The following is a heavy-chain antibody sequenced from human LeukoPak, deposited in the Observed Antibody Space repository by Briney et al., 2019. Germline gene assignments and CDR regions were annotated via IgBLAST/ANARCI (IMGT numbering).Heavy chain of an antibody. CDR1: GFTFSNYG. CDR3: ARDGITIFGVVKNAFDI. Sequence: GGSLRLSCAASGFTFSNYGMHWVRQAPGKGLEWVAVIWYDGSNKYYADSVKGRFTISRDNSKNTLYLQMNSLRAEDTAVYYCARDGITIFGVVKNAFDIWGQGTMVTVSS. CDR2: IWYDGSNK. V-gene: IGHV3-33*01. J-gene: IGHJ3*02. D-gene: IGHD3-3*01.